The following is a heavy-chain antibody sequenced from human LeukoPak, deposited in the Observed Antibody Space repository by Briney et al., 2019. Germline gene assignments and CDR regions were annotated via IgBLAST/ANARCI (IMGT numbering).Heavy chain of an antibody. CDR2: ISSSGSTI. CDR1: GFTFSSYE. V-gene: IGHV3-48*03. CDR3: AELGITMIGGV. J-gene: IGHJ6*04. D-gene: IGHD3-10*02. Sequence: GGSLRLSCAASGFTFSSYEMIWLRQARGEGLEWVSYISSSGSTIYYADSVKGRFTISRDNAKNSLYLQMNSLRAEDTAVYYCAELGITMIGGVWGKGTTVTISS.